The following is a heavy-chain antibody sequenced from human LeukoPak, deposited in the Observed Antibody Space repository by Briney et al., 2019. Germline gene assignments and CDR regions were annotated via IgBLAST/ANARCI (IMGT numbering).Heavy chain of an antibody. CDR2: IYYSGST. J-gene: IGHJ4*02. CDR3: AREGASQSVYFDY. Sequence: SETLSLTCTVSGGSISNYYWSWIRQPPGKGLEWIGYIYYSGSTNYNPSLKSRVTISVDTSKNQFSLKLSSVTAADTAVYYCAREGASQSVYFDYWGRGTLVTVSS. CDR1: GGSISNYY. V-gene: IGHV4-59*01.